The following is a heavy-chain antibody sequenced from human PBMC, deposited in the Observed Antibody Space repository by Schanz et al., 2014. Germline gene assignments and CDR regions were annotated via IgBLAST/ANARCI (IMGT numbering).Heavy chain of an antibody. D-gene: IGHD6-13*01. Sequence: QVQLQESGPGLVKPSETLSLTCTVSGGSISSYYWSWIRQPAGKGLEWIGRIYNSGSTNYNPSLKSQVTMSVAPSKAQSPLNAGSVTAADTAVYYCARGGIAAAGTRYFQHWGQGTLVTVSS. CDR3: ARGGIAAAGTRYFQH. CDR1: GGSISSYY. V-gene: IGHV4-4*07. J-gene: IGHJ1*01. CDR2: IYNSGST.